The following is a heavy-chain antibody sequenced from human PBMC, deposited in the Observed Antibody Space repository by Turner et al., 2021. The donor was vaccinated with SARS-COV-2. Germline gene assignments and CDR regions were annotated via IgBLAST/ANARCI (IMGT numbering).Heavy chain of an antibody. J-gene: IGHJ4*02. V-gene: IGHV4-34*01. CDR1: GGSFSGFY. CDR3: ARAGNCAGGSCYFDY. CDR2: FDHSGST. Sequence: HVQLQEWGAGLLKPSETLSLTCALYGGSFSGFYWSWIRQPLGQGLEWIAEFDHSGSTNTNPSLKSRVTISVDTSKNQFSLKLSSVTAADTAVYYCARAGNCAGGSCYFDYWGQGTLVTVSS. D-gene: IGHD2-15*01.